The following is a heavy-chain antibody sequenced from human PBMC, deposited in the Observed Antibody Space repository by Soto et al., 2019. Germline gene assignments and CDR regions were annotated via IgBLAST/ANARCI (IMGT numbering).Heavy chain of an antibody. CDR2: INGGSGNT. V-gene: IGHV1-3*01. CDR1: GYTFTSYG. Sequence: ASVKVSCKASGYTFTSYGMHWVRQAPGQRLEWMGWINGGSGNTKYSQKFQGRVTFTRDTSASTAYMEVSSLRSEDTAVYYCAKQGIGYSYDYWGQGTLVTVPS. D-gene: IGHD3-22*01. CDR3: AKQGIGYSYDY. J-gene: IGHJ4*02.